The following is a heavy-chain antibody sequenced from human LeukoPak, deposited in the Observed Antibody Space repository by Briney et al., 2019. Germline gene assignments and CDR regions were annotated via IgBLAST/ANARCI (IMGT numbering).Heavy chain of an antibody. V-gene: IGHV4-4*07. CDR1: GGSISSYY. D-gene: IGHD2-15*01. J-gene: IGHJ5*02. CDR3: ARGEGYCSGGSCYNWFDP. CDR2: IYTSGST. Sequence: SETLSLTCTVSGGSISSYYWSWIRQPAGKGLEWIGRIYTSGSTNYNPSLKSRVTMSVDTSKNQFSLKLSSVTAADTAAYYCARGEGYCSGGSCYNWFDPWGQGTLVTVSS.